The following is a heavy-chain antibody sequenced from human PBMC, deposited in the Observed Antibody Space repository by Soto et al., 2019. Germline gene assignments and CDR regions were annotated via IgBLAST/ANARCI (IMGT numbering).Heavy chain of an antibody. V-gene: IGHV4-4*02. Sequence: QVQLQESGPGLVKPSGTLSLTCAVSGGSITSSNWWSWVRQPPGKGLEWIGEIYPSGSTNYNPSHTSRVTLSEDKPKNQFSLKLSSVTAAGTAVYYCAREPGELYFDYWGQGTLVTVSS. CDR2: IYPSGST. CDR3: AREPGELYFDY. CDR1: GGSITSSNW. J-gene: IGHJ4*02. D-gene: IGHD1-26*01.